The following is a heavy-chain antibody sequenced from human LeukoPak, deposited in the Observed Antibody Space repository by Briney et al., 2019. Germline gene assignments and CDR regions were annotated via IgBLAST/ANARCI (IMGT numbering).Heavy chain of an antibody. V-gene: IGHV4-34*01. Sequence: PSETLSLTCAVYGGSFSCYYWSWIRQPPGRGLEWIGEINHSGSTNYNPSLKSRVTISVDTSKNQFSLKLSSVTAADTAVYYCARGRYYYDSSGYWYYFDYWGQGTLVTVSS. CDR1: GGSFSCYY. CDR2: INHSGST. D-gene: IGHD3-22*01. J-gene: IGHJ4*02. CDR3: ARGRYYYDSSGYWYYFDY.